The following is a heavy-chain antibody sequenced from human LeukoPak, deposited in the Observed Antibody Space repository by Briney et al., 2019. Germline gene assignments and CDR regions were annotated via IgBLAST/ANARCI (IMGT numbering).Heavy chain of an antibody. CDR3: ARDSKGGDSSRYMLYAFDI. CDR1: GGSISSYY. J-gene: IGHJ3*02. V-gene: IGHV4-4*07. D-gene: IGHD3-22*01. CDR2: IYTSGST. Sequence: PSETLSLTGTVSGGSISSYYWSRIRQPAEKGLEWIGRIYTSGSTNYNPSLKSRVTMSVDTSKNQFSLKLSSVTAADTAVYYCARDSKGGDSSRYMLYAFDIWGQGTMVTVSS.